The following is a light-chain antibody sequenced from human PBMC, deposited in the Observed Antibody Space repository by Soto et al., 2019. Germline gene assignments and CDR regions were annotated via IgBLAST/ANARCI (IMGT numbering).Light chain of an antibody. Sequence: QSALTQPASVSGSPGQSVTISFTGTSSDVGAYNLVSWYQQYPGKAPKLMIYEVSNRPSGVSNRFSGSKSGNTASLTISGLQAEDEADYYCCTSYEGGGKYVFGTGTKVTVL. J-gene: IGLJ1*01. CDR1: SSDVGAYNL. CDR3: TSYEGGGKYV. CDR2: EVS. V-gene: IGLV2-14*01.